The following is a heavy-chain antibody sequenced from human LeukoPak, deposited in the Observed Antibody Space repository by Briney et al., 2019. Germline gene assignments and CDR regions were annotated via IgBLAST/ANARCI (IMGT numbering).Heavy chain of an antibody. Sequence: GGSLRLSCAASGFTVGSNYMSWVRQAPGKGLEWVSYISSSGSTIYYADSVKGRFTISRDNAKNSLYLQMNSLRDEDTAVYYCARVTPSIAVAAPFDYWGQGTLVTVSS. D-gene: IGHD6-19*01. CDR1: GFTVGSNY. V-gene: IGHV3-48*02. CDR3: ARVTPSIAVAAPFDY. CDR2: ISSSGSTI. J-gene: IGHJ4*02.